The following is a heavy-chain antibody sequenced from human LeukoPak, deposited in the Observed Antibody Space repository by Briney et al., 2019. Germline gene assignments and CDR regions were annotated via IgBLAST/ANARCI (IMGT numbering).Heavy chain of an antibody. V-gene: IGHV3-30*04. CDR2: ISYDGSNK. D-gene: IGHD4-17*01. Sequence: TGGSLRLSCAASGFTFSSYAMHWVRQAPGKGLEWVAVISYDGSNKYYADSVKGRFTISRDNSKNTLYLQMNSLRAEDTAVYYCARDAEDYGDHTAFDIWGQGTMVTVSS. CDR1: GFTFSSYA. CDR3: ARDAEDYGDHTAFDI. J-gene: IGHJ3*02.